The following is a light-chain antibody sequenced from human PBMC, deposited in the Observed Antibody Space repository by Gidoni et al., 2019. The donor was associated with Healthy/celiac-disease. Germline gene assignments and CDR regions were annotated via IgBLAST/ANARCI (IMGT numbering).Light chain of an antibody. CDR3: SSHAGSTLVV. CDR2: EVS. Sequence: QSALTQPPSASGSPGQSVTISCTGTSSDVGGYNYVSWYQQHPGKAPKLMIYEVSKRPSGVPDRFSGSKSGNTASLTVSGLQAEDEADYYCSSHAGSTLVVFGGGTKLTVL. V-gene: IGLV2-8*01. J-gene: IGLJ2*01. CDR1: SSDVGGYNY.